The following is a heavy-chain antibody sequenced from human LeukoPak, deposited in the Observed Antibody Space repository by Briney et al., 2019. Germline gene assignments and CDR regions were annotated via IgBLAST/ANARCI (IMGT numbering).Heavy chain of an antibody. CDR3: ARGDIVVLPAGIPHNWFDA. Sequence: SVKVSCKASGYSFTGYYIHWVRQAPGQGLEWMGWINPNSGGTNYAQKFQGRVTMTSDTSISTASMELSRLRSDDTAVYYCARGDIVVLPAGIPHNWFDAWGQGTLVTVSS. V-gene: IGHV1-2*02. D-gene: IGHD2-2*02. CDR1: GYSFTGYY. CDR2: INPNSGGT. J-gene: IGHJ5*02.